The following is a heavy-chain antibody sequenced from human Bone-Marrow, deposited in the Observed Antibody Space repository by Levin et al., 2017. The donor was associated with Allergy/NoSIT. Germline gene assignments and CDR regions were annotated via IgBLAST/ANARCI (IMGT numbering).Heavy chain of an antibody. CDR3: ARRAYCGGDCFAFDI. CDR2: FSPVFETS. CDR1: GGSFTSFA. V-gene: IGHV1-69*06. D-gene: IGHD2-21*01. J-gene: IGHJ3*02. Sequence: GASVKVSCQTSGGSFTSFAVNWLRQAPGQGPEWMGGFSPVFETSTYAQKFQGRVTITADKSAGTAHMELTNLRSDDTAVYYCARRAYCGGDCFAFDIWGQGTMVAVSS.